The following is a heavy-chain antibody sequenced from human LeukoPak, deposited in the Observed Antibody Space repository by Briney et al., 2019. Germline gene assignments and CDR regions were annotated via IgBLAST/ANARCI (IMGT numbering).Heavy chain of an antibody. V-gene: IGHV3-23*01. J-gene: IGHJ4*02. Sequence: QPGGSLRLSCATSGFIFSSYAMSWVRQAPGRGLEWVSSISGSGGSIYYADSVKGRFTISRDNSKNALYLQVNSLRADDAALYYCAKSHYYGSGSIDYWGQGTLVTVSS. CDR1: GFIFSSYA. CDR3: AKSHYYGSGSIDY. D-gene: IGHD3-10*01. CDR2: ISGSGGSI.